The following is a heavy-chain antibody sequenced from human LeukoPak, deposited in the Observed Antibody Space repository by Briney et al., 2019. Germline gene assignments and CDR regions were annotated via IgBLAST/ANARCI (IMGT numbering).Heavy chain of an antibody. Sequence: GGSLRLSCAASGFTFSSYWMHWVRQAPGKGLVWVSRINSDGSSTSYADSVKGRFTISRDNAKNTLYLQMNSLRAEDTAVYYCARGDYDFWSGYYRLFDPWGQGTLVTVSS. CDR2: INSDGSST. CDR1: GFTFSSYW. D-gene: IGHD3-3*01. J-gene: IGHJ5*02. V-gene: IGHV3-74*01. CDR3: ARGDYDFWSGYYRLFDP.